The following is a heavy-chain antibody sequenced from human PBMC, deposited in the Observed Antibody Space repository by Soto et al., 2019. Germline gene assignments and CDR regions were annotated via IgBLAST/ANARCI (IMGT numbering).Heavy chain of an antibody. CDR3: ARNMDYYSGRGSGNGQGV. J-gene: IGHJ6*02. V-gene: IGHV1-2*02. Sequence: QVQLVQSGAEVKEPGDSVRVSCEASGYTFTAYYIHWVRRAPGQGLEWMGWINPKFGDTTYAQDFQGRVSMTRDMSISTVYMELSRLTSHDTAIYYCARNMDYYSGRGSGNGQGVWGQGTTVTVFS. D-gene: IGHD3-10*02. CDR2: INPKFGDT. CDR1: GYTFTAYY.